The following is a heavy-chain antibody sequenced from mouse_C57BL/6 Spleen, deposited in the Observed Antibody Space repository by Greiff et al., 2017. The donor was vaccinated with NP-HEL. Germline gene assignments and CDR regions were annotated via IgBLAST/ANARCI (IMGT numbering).Heavy chain of an antibody. V-gene: IGHV1-64*01. CDR1: GYTFTSYW. D-gene: IGHD2-12*01. CDR2: IHPNSGST. Sequence: VKLQQPGAELVKPGASVKLSCKASGYTFTSYWMHWVKQRPGQGLEWIGMIHPNSGSTNYNEKFKSKATLTVDKSSSTAYMQLSSLTSEDSAVYYCARAYYSFYYFDYWGQGTTLTVSS. CDR3: ARAYYSFYYFDY. J-gene: IGHJ2*01.